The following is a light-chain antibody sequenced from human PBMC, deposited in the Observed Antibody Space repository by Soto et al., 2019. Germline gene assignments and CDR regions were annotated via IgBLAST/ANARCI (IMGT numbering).Light chain of an antibody. CDR3: QHYASWPLT. CDR1: QGIGST. CDR2: GAS. V-gene: IGKV3-15*01. J-gene: IGKJ4*01. Sequence: EIVMTQSPATLSVSPGEGATLSCRASQGIGSTLAWYQQKPGQNPRLLIYGASTRATAVPARFSGSASGTEITLTITCLQSDDFAVYYWQHYASWPLTVGGGTKVESK.